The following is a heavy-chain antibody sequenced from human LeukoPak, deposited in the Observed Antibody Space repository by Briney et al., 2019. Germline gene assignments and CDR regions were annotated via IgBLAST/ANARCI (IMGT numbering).Heavy chain of an antibody. D-gene: IGHD3-22*01. CDR2: IYSGGST. Sequence: GGSLRLSCAPSGFTVSSNYMSWVRQAPGKGLEWVSVIYSGGSTYYADSVKGRFTISRDNSENKVYLQMNSLRAEDTAVYYCASDRRGYYSDYWSQGTLVTVSS. J-gene: IGHJ4*02. CDR3: ASDRRGYYSDY. V-gene: IGHV3-53*01. CDR1: GFTVSSNY.